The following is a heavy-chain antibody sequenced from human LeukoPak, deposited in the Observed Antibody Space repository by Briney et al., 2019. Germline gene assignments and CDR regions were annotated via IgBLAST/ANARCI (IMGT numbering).Heavy chain of an antibody. CDR1: GLSFSNAW. CDR3: ARGRQWLTKGYFDY. V-gene: IGHV3-7*05. Sequence: GGSLRLSCVGSGLSFSNAWMSWVRQAPGKGLEWVANIKQDGSEEYYVDSVKGRFTISRDNAKTSLYLQMNSLRAEDTAVYYCARGRQWLTKGYFDYWGQGTLVTVSS. D-gene: IGHD6-19*01. J-gene: IGHJ4*02. CDR2: IKQDGSEE.